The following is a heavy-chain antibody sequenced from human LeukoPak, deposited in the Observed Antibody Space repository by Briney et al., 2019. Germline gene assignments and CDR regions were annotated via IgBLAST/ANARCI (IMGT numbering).Heavy chain of an antibody. Sequence: QTGGSLRLSCAASGFTFSIYAMSWVRQAPGKGLEWVSAISGSGGSTYYADSVKGRFTISRDNSKNTLYLQMNSLRAEDTAVYYCAKARVEMATISEFDYWGQGTLVTVSS. J-gene: IGHJ4*02. CDR1: GFTFSIYA. V-gene: IGHV3-23*01. D-gene: IGHD5-24*01. CDR3: AKARVEMATISEFDY. CDR2: ISGSGGST.